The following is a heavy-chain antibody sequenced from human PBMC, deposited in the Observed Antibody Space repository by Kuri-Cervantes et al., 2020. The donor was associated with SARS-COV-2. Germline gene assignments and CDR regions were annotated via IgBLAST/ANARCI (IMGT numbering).Heavy chain of an antibody. Sequence: GSLRLSCAIYGGSFSGYYRNWIRQPPGKGLEWLGEINPSVEMNPRVGTNYNPSLKSRITMSVDTSKNQFSLKLNSVTAADTAVYYCARGAGYDFGTGYQDWFFDLWGRGNLVTVSS. V-gene: IGHV4-34*01. CDR2: INPSVEMNPRVGT. D-gene: IGHD3/OR15-3a*01. CDR3: ARGAGYDFGTGYQDWFFDL. CDR1: GGSFSGYY. J-gene: IGHJ2*01.